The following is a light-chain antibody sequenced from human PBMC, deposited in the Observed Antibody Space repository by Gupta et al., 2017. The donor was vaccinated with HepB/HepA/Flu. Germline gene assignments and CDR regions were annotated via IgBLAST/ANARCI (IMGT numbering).Light chain of an antibody. Sequence: QSALTQPASVSGSPGQSITIPCTGSTNDVGSGDLVSWYQQHPGKVPKLIIYQVTKRPSGVSNRFSGSKSGNTASLTISGLQAEDEADYYCCSYAGYGRGVFGVGTKLTVL. J-gene: IGLJ3*02. CDR2: QVT. V-gene: IGLV2-23*02. CDR3: CSYAGYGRGV. CDR1: TNDVGSGDL.